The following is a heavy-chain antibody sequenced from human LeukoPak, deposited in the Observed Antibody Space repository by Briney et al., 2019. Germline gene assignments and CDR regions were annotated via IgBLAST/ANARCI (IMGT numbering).Heavy chain of an antibody. CDR2: ISAYSGNT. CDR3: ARDASSGLFDY. J-gene: IGHJ4*02. CDR1: GYTFTSYG. V-gene: IGHV1-18*04. D-gene: IGHD6-25*01. Sequence: RASVKVSCKASGYTFTSYGISWVRQAPGQGLEWMGWISAYSGNTNYAQKLQGRVTMTTDTSTSTAYMELRSLRSDDTAVYYCARDASSGLFDYWGQGTLVTVSS.